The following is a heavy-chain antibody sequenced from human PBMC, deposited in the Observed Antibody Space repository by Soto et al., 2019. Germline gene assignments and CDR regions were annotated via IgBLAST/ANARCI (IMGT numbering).Heavy chain of an antibody. D-gene: IGHD3-10*01. V-gene: IGHV6-1*01. CDR1: GDSVSSNSAA. J-gene: IGHJ6*02. CDR2: TYYKSKWYN. CDR3: ARVRVTMVRGIIMSYYGMDV. Sequence: PSQTLSLTCAISGDSVSSNSAAWNWIRQSPSRGLEWLGRTYYKSKWYNDYAVSVKSRITINPDTSTNQFSLQLNSVTPEDTAVYYCARVRVTMVRGIIMSYYGMDVWGQGTAVTVSS.